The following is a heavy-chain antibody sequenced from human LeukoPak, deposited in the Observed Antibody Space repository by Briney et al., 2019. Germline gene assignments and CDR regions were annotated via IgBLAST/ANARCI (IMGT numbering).Heavy chain of an antibody. CDR2: IYYSGST. CDR3: ARAGSSGVNLDY. D-gene: IGHD3-22*01. V-gene: IGHV4-61*08. Sequence: SQTLSLTCAVSGGSISSGGYSWSWIRQPPGKGLEWIGYIYYSGSTNYNPSLKSRVTISVDTSKNQFSLKLSSVTAADTAVYYCARAGSSGVNLDYWGQGTLVTVSS. CDR1: GGSISSGGYS. J-gene: IGHJ4*02.